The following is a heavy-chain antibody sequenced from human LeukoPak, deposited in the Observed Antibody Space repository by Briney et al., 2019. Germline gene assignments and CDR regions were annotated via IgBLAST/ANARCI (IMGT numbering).Heavy chain of an antibody. CDR1: GGSINNYY. Sequence: PSETLSLTCSVSGGSINNYYWSWIRQPPGKGLEWIGYIYYSGGTKYNPSLKSRVTLSIDTSKSQFALNMTSMTAADTAVYYCAAVSFEMATNFFAYWSQGTLITVSS. V-gene: IGHV4-59*01. J-gene: IGHJ4*02. CDR3: AAVSFEMATNFFAY. D-gene: IGHD5-24*01. CDR2: IYYSGGT.